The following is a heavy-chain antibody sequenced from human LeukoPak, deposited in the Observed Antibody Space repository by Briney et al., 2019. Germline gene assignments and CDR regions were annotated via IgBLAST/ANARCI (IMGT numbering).Heavy chain of an antibody. V-gene: IGHV3-23*01. Sequence: PGGSLRLSCAASGFSFSSYAMSWVRQAPGKGLGWVSAISGSGGSTYYADSVKGRFTISRDNSKNTLYLQMNSLRAEDTAVYYCARVVVVAAIHRYGMDVWGQGTTVTVSS. CDR1: GFSFSSYA. D-gene: IGHD2-15*01. J-gene: IGHJ6*02. CDR2: ISGSGGST. CDR3: ARVVVVAAIHRYGMDV.